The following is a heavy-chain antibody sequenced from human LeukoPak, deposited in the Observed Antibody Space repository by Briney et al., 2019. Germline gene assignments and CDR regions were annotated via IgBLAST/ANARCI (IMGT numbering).Heavy chain of an antibody. CDR1: GFTFGDYA. J-gene: IGHJ4*02. Sequence: GGSLRLSCTGSGFTFGDYAMSWVRQAPGKGLEWVSFIRRKVHGGTTEYAASVKGRFSSSRDDSKSIAYLHMNSLKTEDTAVYFCTRVTYYYDNSGYFHFDSWGQGTLVTVST. D-gene: IGHD3-22*01. CDR2: IRRKVHGGTT. V-gene: IGHV3-49*04. CDR3: TRVTYYYDNSGYFHFDS.